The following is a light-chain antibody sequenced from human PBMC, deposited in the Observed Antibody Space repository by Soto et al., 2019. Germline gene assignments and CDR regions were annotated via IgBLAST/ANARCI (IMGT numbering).Light chain of an antibody. V-gene: IGKV1-5*03. Sequence: DIQVTQSPSTLSGSVGDRVTITCRASQTISSWLAWYQQKPGKAPKLLIYKASTLKSGVPSRYSGSGSGTEFTLTISNLQPDDFATYYCQQYESYSPWTFGQGTKVAIK. CDR2: KAS. CDR3: QQYESYSPWT. J-gene: IGKJ1*01. CDR1: QTISSW.